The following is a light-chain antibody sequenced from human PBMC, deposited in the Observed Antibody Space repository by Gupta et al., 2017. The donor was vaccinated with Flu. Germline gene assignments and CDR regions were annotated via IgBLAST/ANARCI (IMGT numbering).Light chain of an antibody. J-gene: IGKJ1*01. CDR3: QQDNNWPWT. CDR2: GAS. Sequence: PATLSVSPGERATLSCRASQSVSSNLAWYQQKPGQVPRLLIYGASTRATGIPASFSGSGSGTEFTLTISSLQSEDFAVYYCQQDNNWPWTFGQGTKVEIK. V-gene: IGKV3D-15*01. CDR1: QSVSSN.